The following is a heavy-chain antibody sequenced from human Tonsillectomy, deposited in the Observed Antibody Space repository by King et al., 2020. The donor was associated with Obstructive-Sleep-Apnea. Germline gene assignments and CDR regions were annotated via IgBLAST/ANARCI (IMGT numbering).Heavy chain of an antibody. CDR1: GGSISSYY. V-gene: IGHV4-59*01. J-gene: IGHJ4*02. CDR2: IYYSGST. CDR3: ARASRSGYSDY. D-gene: IGHD3-22*01. Sequence: VQLQESGPGLVKPSETLSLTCTVSGGSISSYYWSWIRQPPGKGLDWIGYIYYSGSTNYNPSLKSRVTISVDTSKNQFSLKLSSVTAADTAVYYCARASRSGYSDYWGQGTLVTVSS.